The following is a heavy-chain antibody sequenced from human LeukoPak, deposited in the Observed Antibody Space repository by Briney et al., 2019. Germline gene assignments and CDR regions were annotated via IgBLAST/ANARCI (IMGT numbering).Heavy chain of an antibody. CDR2: ISSSSDHI. J-gene: IGHJ4*02. V-gene: IGHV3-21*01. D-gene: IGHD2-2*01. Sequence: GGSLRLSCAASGSTFSSYSMNWVRQAPGKGLEWVSSISSSSDHIAYADSVKGRFTISRDNAKNALYLQVSSLRAEDTAVYYCARGVVPAAFDYWGQGTLVTVSS. CDR3: ARGVVPAAFDY. CDR1: GSTFSSYS.